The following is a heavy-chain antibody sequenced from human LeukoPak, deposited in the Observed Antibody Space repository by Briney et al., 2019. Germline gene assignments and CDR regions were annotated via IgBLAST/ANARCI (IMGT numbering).Heavy chain of an antibody. Sequence: PGGSLRLSCVASGLTFSTCGMHWVRQDPGKGLEWLTHIRYDESATYYADSVKGRFTISRENSKNTLYLQKNSLRAEDTAVYYCSQQIMERQQYYYLDVSGKGTSVTVSS. CDR2: IRYDESAT. CDR3: SQQIMERQQYYYLDV. J-gene: IGHJ6*03. D-gene: IGHD3-16*01. CDR1: GLTFSTCG. V-gene: IGHV3-30*02.